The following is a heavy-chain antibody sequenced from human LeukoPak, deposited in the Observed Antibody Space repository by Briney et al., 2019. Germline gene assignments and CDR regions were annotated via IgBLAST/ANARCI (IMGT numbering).Heavy chain of an antibody. CDR2: ISYDGSNK. Sequence: GRSLRLSCAASGFTFSSYGMHWVRQAPGKGLEWVAVISYDGSNKYYADSVKGRFTISRDNSKNTLYLQMNSLRAEDTAVYYCAKDSSSPLYGMDVWGQGTTVTVSS. CDR3: AKDSSSPLYGMDV. CDR1: GFTFSSYG. J-gene: IGHJ6*02. V-gene: IGHV3-30*18.